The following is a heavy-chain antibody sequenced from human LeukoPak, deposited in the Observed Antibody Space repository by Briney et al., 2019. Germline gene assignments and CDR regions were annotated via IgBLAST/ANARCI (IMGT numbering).Heavy chain of an antibody. CDR1: GGSISSYY. Sequence: SETLSLTCTVSGGSISSYYWSWIRQPAGKGLEWIGRIYTSGSTNYNPSLKSRVTMSVDTSKNQFSLKLSSVTAADTAVYYCARDGYYYDSSGYLFDYWGQGTLVTVSS. J-gene: IGHJ4*02. V-gene: IGHV4-4*07. CDR2: IYTSGST. CDR3: ARDGYYYDSSGYLFDY. D-gene: IGHD3-22*01.